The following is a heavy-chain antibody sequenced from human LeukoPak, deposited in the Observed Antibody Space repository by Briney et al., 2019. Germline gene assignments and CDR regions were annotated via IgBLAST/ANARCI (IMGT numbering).Heavy chain of an antibody. Sequence: SETLSLTCAVYGGSFSGYYWSWIRQPPGKGLEWIGEINHSGSTNYNPSLKSRVTISVDTSENQFSLKLSSVTAADTAVYYCARLGYCSSTSCYRGSGDDYWGQGTLVTVSS. V-gene: IGHV4-34*01. D-gene: IGHD2-2*02. CDR3: ARLGYCSSTSCYRGSGDDY. CDR2: INHSGST. J-gene: IGHJ4*02. CDR1: GGSFSGYY.